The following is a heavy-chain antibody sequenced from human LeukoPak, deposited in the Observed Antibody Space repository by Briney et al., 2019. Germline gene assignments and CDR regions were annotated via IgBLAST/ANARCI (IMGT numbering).Heavy chain of an antibody. V-gene: IGHV4-39*01. D-gene: IGHD2-2*01. CDR1: GDSIRGSGHH. Sequence: PSETLSLTCTVSGDSIRGSGHHWGWIRQAPGKGLEWIGSIYYSGETCYNPSLKGRVTISVDTSKNQFSLKLSSVTAADTAVYYCARSSTGWSHYWGQGNLVTVSS. J-gene: IGHJ4*02. CDR3: ARSSTGWSHY. CDR2: IYYSGET.